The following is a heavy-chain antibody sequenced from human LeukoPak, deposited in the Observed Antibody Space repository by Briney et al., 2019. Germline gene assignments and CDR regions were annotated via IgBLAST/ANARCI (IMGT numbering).Heavy chain of an antibody. CDR1: GYSFTKYW. J-gene: IGHJ3*02. CDR2: IYPSDSET. D-gene: IGHD3-10*01. Sequence: GESLKISCTGSGYSFTKYWIGWVRQMPGKGLEWMGIIYPSDSETRFSPSFQGQVTISADKSISTAYLQWSSLKASDTAIYYCARRGYYYGSGSYYIDAFDIWGQGTMVTVSS. V-gene: IGHV5-51*01. CDR3: ARRGYYYGSGSYYIDAFDI.